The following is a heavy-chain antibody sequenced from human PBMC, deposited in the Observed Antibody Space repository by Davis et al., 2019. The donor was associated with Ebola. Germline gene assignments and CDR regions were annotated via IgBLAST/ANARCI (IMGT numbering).Heavy chain of an antibody. J-gene: IGHJ4*02. CDR2: ISSSSSTI. CDR1: GFTFSSYS. D-gene: IGHD6-19*01. V-gene: IGHV3-48*02. CDR3: ARVSPPIAVAVPFDY. Sequence: GESLKISCAASGFTFSSYSMNWVRQAPGKGLERVSYISSSSSTIYYADSVKGRFTISRDNAKNSLYLQMNSLRDEDTAVYYCARVSPPIAVAVPFDYWGQGTLVTVSS.